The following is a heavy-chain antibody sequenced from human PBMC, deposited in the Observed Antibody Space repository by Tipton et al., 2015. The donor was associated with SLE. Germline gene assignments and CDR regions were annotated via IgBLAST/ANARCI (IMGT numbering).Heavy chain of an antibody. D-gene: IGHD1-14*01. CDR3: AKDQSYLGPGTFDY. CDR2: IKQDGSEK. J-gene: IGHJ4*02. Sequence: GSLRLSCAASGFTFSSYWMSWVRQAPGKGLEWVANIKQDGSEKYYVDSVKGRFTISRDNAKNTLYLQMNSLRAEDTAVYYCAKDQSYLGPGTFDYWGQGTLVTVSS. CDR1: GFTFSSYW. V-gene: IGHV3-7*03.